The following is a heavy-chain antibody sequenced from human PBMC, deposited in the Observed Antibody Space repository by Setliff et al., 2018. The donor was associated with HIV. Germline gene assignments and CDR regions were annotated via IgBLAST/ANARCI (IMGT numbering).Heavy chain of an antibody. Sequence: ASVKVSCKTSGYSFSNYFIHWVRQAPGQGLEWMGMIKPGTPNIAQKFLRRVTMTGDTSTSTVYMELRSLRSDDTAVYYCARINDYGGNEGYFDYWGQGTLVTVSS. CDR2: IKPGTP. J-gene: IGHJ4*02. V-gene: IGHV1-46*01. CDR1: GYSFSNYF. D-gene: IGHD4-17*01. CDR3: ARINDYGGNEGYFDY.